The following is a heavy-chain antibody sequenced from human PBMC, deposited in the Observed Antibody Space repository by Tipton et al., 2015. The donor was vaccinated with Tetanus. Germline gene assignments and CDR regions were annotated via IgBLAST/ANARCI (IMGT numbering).Heavy chain of an antibody. CDR3: AKFLVVITQGYYHTMDV. CDR2: ISLSSTYI. J-gene: IGHJ6*02. CDR1: GFIFSTYS. D-gene: IGHD3-9*01. V-gene: IGHV3-21*01. Sequence: SLRLSCAASGFIFSTYSMNWVRQAPGKGLEWVSSISLSSTYIHYTDSVEGRFTISRDNAKNTLFLQMNSLRAEDTAVYFCAKFLVVITQGYYHTMDVWGQGTTVTVSS.